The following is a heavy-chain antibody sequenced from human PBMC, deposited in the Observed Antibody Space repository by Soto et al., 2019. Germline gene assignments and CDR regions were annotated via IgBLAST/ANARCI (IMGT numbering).Heavy chain of an antibody. V-gene: IGHV1-3*01. CDR2: INAGNGNT. Sequence: ASLKVSCKASGYTFTSYAMHWVRQAPGQRLEWMGWINAGNGNTKYSQKFQGRVTITRDTSASTAYMELSSLRSEDTAVYYCAREIGSSGYYPYYYYGMDVWGQGTTVTVSS. D-gene: IGHD3-22*01. CDR3: AREIGSSGYYPYYYYGMDV. J-gene: IGHJ6*02. CDR1: GYTFTSYA.